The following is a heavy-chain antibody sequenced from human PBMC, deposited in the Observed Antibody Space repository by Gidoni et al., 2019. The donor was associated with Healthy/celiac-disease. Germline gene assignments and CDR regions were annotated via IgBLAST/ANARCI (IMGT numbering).Heavy chain of an antibody. Sequence: QVQLVQSGAEVKKPGASVKVSCTASGYLFTSYGISWVPPAHGQGLEWMGWISAYNGNTNYAQKLQGRVTMTTDTSTSTAYMELRSLRSDDTAVYYCARDGEVPYYGSGSYYGHYYYYGMDVWGQGTTVTVSS. J-gene: IGHJ6*02. CDR3: ARDGEVPYYGSGSYYGHYYYYGMDV. V-gene: IGHV1-18*01. CDR2: ISAYNGNT. CDR1: GYLFTSYG. D-gene: IGHD3-10*01.